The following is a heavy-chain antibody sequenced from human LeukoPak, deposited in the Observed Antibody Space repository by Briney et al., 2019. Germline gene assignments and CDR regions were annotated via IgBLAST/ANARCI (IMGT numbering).Heavy chain of an antibody. J-gene: IGHJ4*02. V-gene: IGHV4-34*01. CDR3: ARVTGYMIEDYFDY. CDR2: ITHSGST. CDR1: AGSFSGYY. D-gene: IGHD3-22*01. Sequence: SETLSLTCGAYAGSFSGYYWTWIRQSPGKGLEWIGKITHSGSTNYNPSLKSRVTISVDTSKNQFSLRLSSMTAADTAVYYCARVTGYMIEDYFDYWGQGTLVTVSS.